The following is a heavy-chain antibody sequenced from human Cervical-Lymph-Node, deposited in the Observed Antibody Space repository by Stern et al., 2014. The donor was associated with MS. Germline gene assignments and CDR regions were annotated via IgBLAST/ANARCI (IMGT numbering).Heavy chain of an antibody. Sequence: QVQLVESGGGVVQPGRSLRLSCTASGVTFSDYGMHWVRQAPGKGLEWVAVIWADGTNKYYRHSVKDRFTISRDNSKNTLYLQMNSLRAEDTAVYYCARDRDTSAYYWGYDAFDIWGQGTMVTVSS. CDR3: ARDRDTSAYYWGYDAFDI. J-gene: IGHJ3*02. CDR1: GVTFSDYG. CDR2: IWADGTNK. D-gene: IGHD3-22*01. V-gene: IGHV3-33*01.